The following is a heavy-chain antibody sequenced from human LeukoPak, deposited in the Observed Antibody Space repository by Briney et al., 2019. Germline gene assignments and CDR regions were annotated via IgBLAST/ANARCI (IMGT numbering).Heavy chain of an antibody. Sequence: ASVKITCKVFGYTFTDYYMHWVRQAPGKGLEWMGLFDPEDGETIYAEKFQGRVTITADTSTDTAYMQLCSLRSEDTAVYYCATDYGSGIYDYWGQGTLVTVSS. CDR3: ATDYGSGIYDY. V-gene: IGHV1-69-2*01. CDR1: GYTFTDYY. J-gene: IGHJ4*02. D-gene: IGHD1-26*01. CDR2: FDPEDGET.